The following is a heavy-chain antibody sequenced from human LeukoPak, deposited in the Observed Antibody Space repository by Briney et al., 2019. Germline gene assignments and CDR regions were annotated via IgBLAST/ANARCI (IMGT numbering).Heavy chain of an antibody. CDR1: GSTFSSYW. J-gene: IGHJ4*02. CDR3: ARGGSGWYVGGSFDY. D-gene: IGHD6-19*01. CDR2: INSDGSST. Sequence: GGSLRLSCAASGSTFSSYWMHWVRQATGKGLVWVSRINSDGSSTSYADSVKGRFTISRDNAKNTLYLQMNSLRAEDTAVYYCARGGSGWYVGGSFDYWGQGTLVTVSS. V-gene: IGHV3-74*01.